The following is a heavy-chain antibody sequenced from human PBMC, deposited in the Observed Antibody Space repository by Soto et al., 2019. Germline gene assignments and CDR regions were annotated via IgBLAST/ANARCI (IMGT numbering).Heavy chain of an antibody. J-gene: IGHJ4*02. CDR3: AREYSSGWSKD. V-gene: IGHV1-8*01. D-gene: IGHD6-19*01. CDR2: MNPNSGNT. Sequence: GASVKGSCQASGYTFTRYDINWVPQATGQGLEWMGWMNPNSGNTGYAQKFQGRVTMTRNTSISTAYMELSSLRSEDTAVYYCAREYSSGWSKDWGQGTLVTVSS. CDR1: GYTFTRYD.